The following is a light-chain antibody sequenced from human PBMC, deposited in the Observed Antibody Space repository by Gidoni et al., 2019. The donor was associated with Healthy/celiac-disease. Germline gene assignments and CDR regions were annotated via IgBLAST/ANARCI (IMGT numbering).Light chain of an antibody. CDR3: SSYTSSSTLVV. CDR1: SSYVGGYNY. CDR2: EVS. V-gene: IGLV2-14*01. J-gene: IGLJ2*01. Sequence: QSALTQPAPVSGSPGPAITITCTGTSSYVGGYNYVSWYQQHPGQAPKLMIYEVSNRPSGVSNRFSGSKSGNTASLTISGLQAEDEADYYCSSYTSSSTLVVFGGGTKLTVL.